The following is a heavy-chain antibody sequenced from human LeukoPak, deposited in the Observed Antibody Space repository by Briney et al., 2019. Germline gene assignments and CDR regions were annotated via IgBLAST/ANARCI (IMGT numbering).Heavy chain of an antibody. CDR1: GFTFSSYG. D-gene: IGHD5-12*01. V-gene: IGHV3-30*02. CDR2: IRYDGSNK. CDR3: ARAGDSGYDPAESWAFDI. Sequence: PGGSLRLSCAASGFTFSSYGMHWVRQAPGKGLEWVAFIRYDGSNKYYADSVKGRFTISRDNSKNTLYLQMNSLRAEDTAVYYCARAGDSGYDPAESWAFDIWGQGTMVTVSS. J-gene: IGHJ3*02.